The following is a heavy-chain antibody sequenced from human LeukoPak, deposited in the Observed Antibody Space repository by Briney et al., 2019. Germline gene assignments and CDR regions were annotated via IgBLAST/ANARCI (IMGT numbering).Heavy chain of an antibody. CDR3: AHIVVVPAANSYAFDI. CDR2: ISSSGSTI. Sequence: GGSLRLSCAASGFTFSSYEMNWVRQAPGKGLEWVSYISSSGSTIYYADSVKGRFTISRDNAKNSLYLQMNSLRAEDTAVYYCAHIVVVPAANSYAFDIWGQGTMVTVSS. V-gene: IGHV3-48*03. J-gene: IGHJ3*02. CDR1: GFTFSSYE. D-gene: IGHD2-2*01.